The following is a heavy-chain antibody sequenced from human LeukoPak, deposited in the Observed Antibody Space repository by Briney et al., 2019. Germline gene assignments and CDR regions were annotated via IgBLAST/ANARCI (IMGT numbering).Heavy chain of an antibody. CDR2: IYYSGST. Sequence: SETLSLTCTVSGGSISSSSYYWGWIRQPPGKGLEWIGSIYYSGSTYYNPSLKSRVTISVDRSKNQFSLKLSSVTAADTAVYYCARDLIAVAGTNGNSWGQGTLVTVTS. CDR3: ARDLIAVAGTNGNS. J-gene: IGHJ4*02. CDR1: GGSISSSSYY. V-gene: IGHV4-39*07. D-gene: IGHD6-19*01.